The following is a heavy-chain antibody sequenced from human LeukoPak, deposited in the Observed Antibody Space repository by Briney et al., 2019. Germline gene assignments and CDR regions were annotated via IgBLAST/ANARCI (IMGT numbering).Heavy chain of an antibody. V-gene: IGHV4-59*08. CDR2: MYHSGTT. Sequence: PSETLSLTCTVSGGSISSYYWSWIRQPPGKGLEWIGYMYHSGTTNYNPSLKSRVTISIDTSKDHFSLKLTSVTAADTAVYYCARNNGPVLEPWGQGSLVTVSS. CDR3: ARNNGPVLEP. J-gene: IGHJ5*02. CDR1: GGSISSYY. D-gene: IGHD1-14*01.